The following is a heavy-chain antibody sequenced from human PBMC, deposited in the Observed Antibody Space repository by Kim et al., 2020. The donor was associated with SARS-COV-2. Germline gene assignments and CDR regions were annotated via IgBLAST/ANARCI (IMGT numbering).Heavy chain of an antibody. D-gene: IGHD6-13*01. J-gene: IGHJ4*02. V-gene: IGHV1-3*01. Sequence: ASVKVSCKASGYTFTSYAMHWVRQAPGPRLEWMGWINAGNGNSKYSQKFQGRVTITRETSASTAYMELSSLRSEDTAVYYCARVVAAAGDFDYWGQGTLVTVSS. CDR2: INAGNGNS. CDR3: ARVVAAAGDFDY. CDR1: GYTFTSYA.